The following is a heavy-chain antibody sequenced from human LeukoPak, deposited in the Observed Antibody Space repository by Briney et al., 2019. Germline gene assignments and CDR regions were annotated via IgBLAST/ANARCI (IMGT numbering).Heavy chain of an antibody. Sequence: GESLKISCKGSGYIFTNYWIAWVRQMPGKGLEWMGIIYPGDSDTRYSPSFQGQVTISADKSISTAYLQWSSLKASDTAMYYCARNTPDYGDYEGNWFDPWGQGTLVTVSS. CDR3: ARNTPDYGDYEGNWFDP. J-gene: IGHJ5*02. CDR1: GYIFTNYW. V-gene: IGHV5-51*01. D-gene: IGHD4-17*01. CDR2: IYPGDSDT.